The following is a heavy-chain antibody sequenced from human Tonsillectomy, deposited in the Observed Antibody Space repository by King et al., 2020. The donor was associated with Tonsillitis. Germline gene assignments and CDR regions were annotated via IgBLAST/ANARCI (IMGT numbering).Heavy chain of an antibody. J-gene: IGHJ6*03. CDR3: KTGYYDFWSGYYNNYFYYMDV. Sequence: VQLVESGGVFIKPGGSLRLSCAASGFTFSNAWMNWVRQAPGKGLEWVGRIKSETDGGTTDYTAPVKGRFTISRDDSKNTLYPQMNSLKTEETAVYYCKTGYYDFWSGYYNNYFYYMDVWGKGTTVTVSS. CDR2: IKSETDGGTT. D-gene: IGHD3-3*01. CDR1: GFTFSNAW. V-gene: IGHV3-15*07.